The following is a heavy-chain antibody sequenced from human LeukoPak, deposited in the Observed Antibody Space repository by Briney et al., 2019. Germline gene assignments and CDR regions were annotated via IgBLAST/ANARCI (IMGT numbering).Heavy chain of an antibody. CDR2: ISTTGDRI. CDR3: ARRAGDYSHPYDY. V-gene: IGHV3-48*03. J-gene: IGHJ4*02. D-gene: IGHD3-22*01. Sequence: GGSLRLSCAASGFTFSSYEMNWVRQAPGKGLEWISYISTTGDRIQYADSVKGRFSISRDNAKNSLYLQMNSLRAEDTAVYYCARRAGDYSHPYDYWGQGTLVTVSS. CDR1: GFTFSSYE.